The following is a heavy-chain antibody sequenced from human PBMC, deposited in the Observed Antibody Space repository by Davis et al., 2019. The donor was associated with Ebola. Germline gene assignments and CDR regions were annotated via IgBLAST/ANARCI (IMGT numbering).Heavy chain of an antibody. CDR1: GGTFSSYT. J-gene: IGHJ5*02. CDR2: ISGYNGNT. D-gene: IGHD3-9*01. V-gene: IGHV1-18*01. Sequence: ASVKVSCKASGGTFSSYTISWVRQAPGQGLEWMGWISGYNGNTNYAQKLQGRVTMTTDTSTSTAYMEVRSLRSDDTAVYYCARSRITIAPHNWFDPWGQGTLVTVSS. CDR3: ARSRITIAPHNWFDP.